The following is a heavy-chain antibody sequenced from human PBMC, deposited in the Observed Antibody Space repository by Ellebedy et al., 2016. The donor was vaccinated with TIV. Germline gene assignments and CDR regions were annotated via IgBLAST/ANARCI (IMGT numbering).Heavy chain of an antibody. D-gene: IGHD6-13*01. Sequence: GGSLRLSCAASGFTFSGYWMSWVRQAPGKGLEWVANIKEDGSEKYYVDSVKGRFTISRDNAKNSLYLQMNSLRAEDTAVYYCARGFSSPDVWGQGTTVTVSS. CDR3: ARGFSSPDV. V-gene: IGHV3-7*04. J-gene: IGHJ6*02. CDR2: IKEDGSEK. CDR1: GFTFSGYW.